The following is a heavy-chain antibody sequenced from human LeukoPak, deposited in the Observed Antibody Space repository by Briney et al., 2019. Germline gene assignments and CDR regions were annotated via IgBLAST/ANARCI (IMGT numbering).Heavy chain of an antibody. CDR1: GFTFSSYS. CDR2: ISSSSSYI. V-gene: IGHV3-21*01. J-gene: IGHJ4*02. D-gene: IGHD3-22*01. Sequence: PGGSLRLSCAASGFTFSSYSMNWVRQAPGKGLEWVSSISSSSSYIYYADSVKGRFTISRDNAKNSLYLQMNSLRAEDTAVYYCARDDSSGLPNFDYWGQETLVTVSS. CDR3: ARDDSSGLPNFDY.